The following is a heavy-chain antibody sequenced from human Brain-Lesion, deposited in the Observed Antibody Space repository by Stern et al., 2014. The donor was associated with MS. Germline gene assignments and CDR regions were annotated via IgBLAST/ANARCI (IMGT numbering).Heavy chain of an antibody. CDR3: ARDQRGITIFGVVTDYYYLGMDV. CDR1: GYIFTGYY. D-gene: IGHD3-3*01. CDR2: INPNTGGT. J-gene: IGHJ6*02. V-gene: IGHV1-2*02. Sequence: AQLVESGAEVKKPGASVKVSCKTSGYIFTGYYIHWVRQAPGQGLEWMAWINPNTGGTKYAQKFKGRVTMSRDTSISTAYVELSSLTSDDTAVYYCARDQRGITIFGVVTDYYYLGMDVWGQGTTVTVSS.